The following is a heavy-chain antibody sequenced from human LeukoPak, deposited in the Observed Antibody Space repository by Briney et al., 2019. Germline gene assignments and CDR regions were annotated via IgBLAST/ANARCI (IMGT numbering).Heavy chain of an antibody. Sequence: GGSLRLSCAASGFSFNRYAVAWVRQALGKGLEWVSYISSSSSYTKYADSVKGRFTISRDNAKNSLYLQMNSLRAEDTAVYYCARGGRYSSNWYFDFWGQGTLVTVSS. CDR1: GFSFNRYA. CDR3: ARGGRYSSNWYFDF. CDR2: ISSSSSYT. D-gene: IGHD6-13*01. V-gene: IGHV3-21*05. J-gene: IGHJ4*02.